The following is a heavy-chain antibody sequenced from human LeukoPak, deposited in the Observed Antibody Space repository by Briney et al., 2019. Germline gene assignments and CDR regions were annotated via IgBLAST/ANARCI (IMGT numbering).Heavy chain of an antibody. J-gene: IGHJ4*02. V-gene: IGHV1-2*02. Sequence: ASVKVSCKASGYTFTGYYMHWVRQAPGQGLEWMGWINPNSGGTNYAQKFQGRVTMTRDTSISTAYMELSRMRSDDTAVYYCARDARGTYYYDSSGYYYVYWGQGTLVTVSS. CDR1: GYTFTGYY. CDR2: INPNSGGT. D-gene: IGHD3-22*01. CDR3: ARDARGTYYYDSSGYYYVY.